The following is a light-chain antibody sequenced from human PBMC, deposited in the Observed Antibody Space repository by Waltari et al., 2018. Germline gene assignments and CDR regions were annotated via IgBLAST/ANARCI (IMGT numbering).Light chain of an antibody. V-gene: IGLV2-14*01. CDR1: SSDIGSYNF. CDR2: DFS. Sequence: SALTQPASVSGSPGQSITISCAGTSSDIGSYNFVSCYQQHPGKSPKLIIYDFSNRPSGVSDRFSGSKSGNTASLTISGLQADDEATYYCNSYTTGSSLTVIFGGGTKLTVL. J-gene: IGLJ2*01. CDR3: NSYTTGSSLTVI.